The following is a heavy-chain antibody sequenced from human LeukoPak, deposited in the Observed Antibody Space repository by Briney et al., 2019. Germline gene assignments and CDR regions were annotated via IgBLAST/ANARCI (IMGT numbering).Heavy chain of an antibody. D-gene: IGHD2-15*01. J-gene: IGHJ4*02. Sequence: GGSLRLYCAASGFSFGGHEMHWVRQAPGKGLEWVSYISSRDSTIYYADSVKGRFTISRDNAKNSLYLQMNSLRAEDTAVYYCARALGECTSGSCAIAYWGQGTLVTVSS. CDR2: ISSRDSTI. CDR1: GFSFGGHE. CDR3: ARALGECTSGSCAIAY. V-gene: IGHV3-48*03.